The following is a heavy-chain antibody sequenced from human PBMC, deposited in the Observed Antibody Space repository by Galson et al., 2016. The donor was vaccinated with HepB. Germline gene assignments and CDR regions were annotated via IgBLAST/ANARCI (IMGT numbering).Heavy chain of an antibody. V-gene: IGHV4-34*01. Sequence: ETLSLTCAVNGGSFSGYQWSWIRQSPGKGLEWIGEINHRGSTNYNPSLKSRATISVDTSKNRFFLKLNSVTAADTAVYYCARGGRMILVASAFDVWGQGTMVTVSS. J-gene: IGHJ3*01. D-gene: IGHD2-8*02. CDR3: ARGGRMILVASAFDV. CDR1: GGSFSGYQ. CDR2: INHRGST.